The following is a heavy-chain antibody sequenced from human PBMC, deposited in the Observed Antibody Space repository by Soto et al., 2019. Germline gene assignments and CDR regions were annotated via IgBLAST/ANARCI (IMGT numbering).Heavy chain of an antibody. Sequence: EVQLVESGGGLVQPGGSLRLSCAASGFTFSSYSMNWVRQAPGKGLEWVSYISSSSSTIYYADSVKGRFTISRDNAKNSQYLQMNSLRAEDTAVYYCARVGAVSPSKYYYYYMDVWGKGTTVTVSS. D-gene: IGHD6-19*01. J-gene: IGHJ6*03. CDR1: GFTFSSYS. CDR2: ISSSSSTI. CDR3: ARVGAVSPSKYYYYYMDV. V-gene: IGHV3-48*01.